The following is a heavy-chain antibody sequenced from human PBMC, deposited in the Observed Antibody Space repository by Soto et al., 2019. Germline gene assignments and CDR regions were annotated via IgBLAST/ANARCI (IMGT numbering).Heavy chain of an antibody. V-gene: IGHV1-69*02. D-gene: IGHD3-10*01. Sequence: QVQLVQSGAEVKKPGSSVKVSCKASGGTFSRYTINWVRQAPGQGLEWMGRIIPIAAIANYTQKSQGRVTITVDKSSTTAYMELSSLRSDDTAVYYCARGSTIVRGAPSWFDPWGQGTLVTVSS. CDR2: IIPIAAIA. CDR3: ARGSTIVRGAPSWFDP. CDR1: GGTFSRYT. J-gene: IGHJ5*02.